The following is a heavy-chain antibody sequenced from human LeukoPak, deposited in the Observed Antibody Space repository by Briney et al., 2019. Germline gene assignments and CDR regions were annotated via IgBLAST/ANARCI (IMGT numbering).Heavy chain of an antibody. D-gene: IGHD3-22*01. V-gene: IGHV3-15*01. Sequence: GGSLRLSCAASESTFNHAWMNWVRQAPGKGLEWVGRIKSKTDGATTEYAAPVKGRFTISRDDSKNTLYLQMNSLKTEDTAVYYCTTVGSSRYYYYFDYWGQGSLVTVSS. CDR2: IKSKTDGATT. CDR1: ESTFNHAW. J-gene: IGHJ4*02. CDR3: TTVGSSRYYYYFDY.